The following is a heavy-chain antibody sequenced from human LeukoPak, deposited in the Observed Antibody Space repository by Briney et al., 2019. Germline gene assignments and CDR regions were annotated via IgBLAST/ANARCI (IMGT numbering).Heavy chain of an antibody. D-gene: IGHD2-2*01. CDR2: ISGSGGNT. CDR1: GFTFGTYA. CDR3: AKDRRGCTSTSCYYRFDY. V-gene: IGHV3-23*01. J-gene: IGHJ4*02. Sequence: GGSLRPSCAASGFTFGTYAMSWVRQAPGKGLEWVSAISGSGGNTYYADSVKGRFTISRDNSKNTLYLHVNSLRAEDTAVYYCAKDRRGCTSTSCYYRFDYWGQGTLVTVSS.